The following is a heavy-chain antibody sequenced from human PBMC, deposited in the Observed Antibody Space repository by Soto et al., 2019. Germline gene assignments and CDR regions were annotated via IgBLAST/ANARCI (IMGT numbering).Heavy chain of an antibody. CDR2: IYYDGST. D-gene: IGHD6-25*01. V-gene: IGHV4-61*08. Sequence: PSETLSLTCTVSGGSSSSGDYYWSWIRQPPGKGLEWIGYIYYDGSTSYNPSLRSRVTISVDTSKNQFSLILSSVTSADTAVYYCARDQLSSGLYVWFDPWGQGTLVTVSS. CDR1: GGSSSSGDYY. CDR3: ARDQLSSGLYVWFDP. J-gene: IGHJ5*02.